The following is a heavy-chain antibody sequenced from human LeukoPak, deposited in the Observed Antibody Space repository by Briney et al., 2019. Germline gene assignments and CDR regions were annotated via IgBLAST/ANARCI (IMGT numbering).Heavy chain of an antibody. V-gene: IGHV3-7*01. CDR3: ARDVVGSLDY. Sequence: PGGSLRLSCVASGFTFSTYWMAWVRQAPGNGLEWVANIKGDESARHQADSVKGRFTISRDNARNSLYLQMGSLRGDDTAVYYCARDVVGSLDYWGQGTLVTVSS. D-gene: IGHD1-26*01. CDR2: IKGDESAR. J-gene: IGHJ4*02. CDR1: GFTFSTYW.